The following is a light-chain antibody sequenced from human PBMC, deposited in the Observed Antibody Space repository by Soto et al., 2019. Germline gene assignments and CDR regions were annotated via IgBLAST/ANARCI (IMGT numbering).Light chain of an antibody. CDR3: QQFGDLTFI. CDR1: QSISSY. CDR2: AAS. Sequence: DIQMTQSPSSLSASVGDRVTITCRASQSISSYLNWYQQKPGKAPKLLIYAASSLQSGVPSRFSGSGSGTDFTLTISGLQPEDIATYYCQQFGDLTFIFGQGTRLEI. V-gene: IGKV1-39*01. J-gene: IGKJ5*01.